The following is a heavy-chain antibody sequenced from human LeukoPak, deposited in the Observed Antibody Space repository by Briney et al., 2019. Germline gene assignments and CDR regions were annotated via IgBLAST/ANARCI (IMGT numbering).Heavy chain of an antibody. CDR1: GGSISSSSYY. CDR3: ARSVKAASDY. D-gene: IGHD6-25*01. J-gene: IGHJ4*02. CDR2: IYCSGST. Sequence: SETPSLTCTVSGGSISSSSYYWGWIRQPPGKGLEWIGSIYCSGSTYYNPSLKSRVTIAVDTSKNQFSLKLSSVTAADTAVYYCARSVKAASDYWGQGTLVTVSS. V-gene: IGHV4-39*07.